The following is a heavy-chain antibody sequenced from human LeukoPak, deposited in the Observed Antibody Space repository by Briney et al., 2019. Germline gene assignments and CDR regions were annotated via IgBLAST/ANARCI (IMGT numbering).Heavy chain of an antibody. V-gene: IGHV4-30-2*01. D-gene: IGHD6-19*01. Sequence: SETLSLTCTVSGGSISSGGYYWSWIRQPPGKGLEWIGYIYHSGSTYYNPSLKSRVTISVDRSKNQFSLKLSSVTAADTAVYYCARDPAVAGISFDYWGQGTLVTVSS. CDR2: IYHSGST. CDR3: ARDPAVAGISFDY. CDR1: GGSISSGGYY. J-gene: IGHJ4*02.